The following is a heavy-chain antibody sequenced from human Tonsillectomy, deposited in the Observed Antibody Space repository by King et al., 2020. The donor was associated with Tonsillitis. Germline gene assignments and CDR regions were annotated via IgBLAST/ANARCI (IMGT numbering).Heavy chain of an antibody. CDR3: ARHRITIFGVVIGDAFDI. D-gene: IGHD3-3*01. Sequence: VQLVESGGGLVKPGGSLRLSCAASGFTFSDYYMSWIRQAPGKGLEWVSYISSSGSTIYYADSVKGRFTISRDNAKNSLYLQMNSLRAEDTAVYYCARHRITIFGVVIGDAFDIWGQGTMVTVSS. CDR2: ISSSGSTI. CDR1: GFTFSDYY. J-gene: IGHJ3*02. V-gene: IGHV3-11*01.